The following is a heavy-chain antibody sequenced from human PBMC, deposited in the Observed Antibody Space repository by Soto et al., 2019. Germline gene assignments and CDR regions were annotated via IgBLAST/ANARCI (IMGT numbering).Heavy chain of an antibody. Sequence: PSETLSLTCAVYGGSFSGYYWSWIRQPPGKGLEWIGEINHSGSTNYNPSLKSRVTISVDTSKNQFSLKLSSVTAADTAVYYCARGSPSGRYGMDVWGQGTTVTASS. D-gene: IGHD3-10*01. CDR1: GGSFSGYY. V-gene: IGHV4-34*01. CDR3: ARGSPSGRYGMDV. J-gene: IGHJ6*02. CDR2: INHSGST.